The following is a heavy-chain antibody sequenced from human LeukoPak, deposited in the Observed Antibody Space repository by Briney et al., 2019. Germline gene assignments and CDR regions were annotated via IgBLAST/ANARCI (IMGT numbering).Heavy chain of an antibody. CDR2: INTNTGNP. D-gene: IGHD4-17*01. V-gene: IGHV7-4-1*02. Sequence: ASVKVSCKASGYTFTGYYMHWVRQAPGQGLEWMGWINTNTGNPTYAQGFTGRFVFSLDTSVSTAYLQISSLKAEDTAVYYCARDQDGDYGYYYYYYMDVWGKGTTVTVSS. J-gene: IGHJ6*03. CDR3: ARDQDGDYGYYYYYYMDV. CDR1: GYTFTGYY.